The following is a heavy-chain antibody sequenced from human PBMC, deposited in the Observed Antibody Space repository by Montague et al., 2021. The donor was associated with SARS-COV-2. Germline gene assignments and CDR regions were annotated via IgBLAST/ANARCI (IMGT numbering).Heavy chain of an antibody. CDR2: VHGLGST. CDR3: AREQLWYTDYYCGLDV. D-gene: IGHD5-18*01. V-gene: IGHV3-53*01. CDR1: GFAVSNIH. J-gene: IGHJ6*02. Sequence: SLRLSCAASGFAVSNIHINWVRQSPGRGLEWVSVVHGLGSTYYSDSVWGRFTVSRDDSKNTVFLQMNTLGVEDTAVYYCAREQLWYTDYYCGLDVWGQGTTVTVSS.